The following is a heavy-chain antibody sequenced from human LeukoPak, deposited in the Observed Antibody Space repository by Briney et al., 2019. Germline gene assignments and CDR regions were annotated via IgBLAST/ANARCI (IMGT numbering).Heavy chain of an antibody. D-gene: IGHD3-10*01. CDR1: GFTFSSYA. J-gene: IGHJ4*02. V-gene: IGHV3-23*01. Sequence: GGSLRLSCAASGFTFSSYAMSWVRQAPGKGLEWVSAISGSGGSTYYADSVKCRFTISRDNSKKTLYLQMNSLRAEDTAVYYCAKDLTRITMVRGVMEPDYWGQGTLVTVSS. CDR3: AKDLTRITMVRGVMEPDY. CDR2: ISGSGGST.